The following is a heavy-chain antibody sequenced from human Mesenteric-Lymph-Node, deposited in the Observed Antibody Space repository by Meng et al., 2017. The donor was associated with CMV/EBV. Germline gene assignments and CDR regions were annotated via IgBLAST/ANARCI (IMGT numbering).Heavy chain of an antibody. CDR2: ISGSGATT. J-gene: IGHJ4*02. Sequence: GESLKISCAASGFTFSSYWMHWVRQAPGKGLVWVSGISGSGATTYYADSVKGRFTISRDNSENTLYLQMNSLRAEDTAVYYCSDSGSYYSPFDHWGQGTLVTVSS. CDR1: GFTFSSYW. D-gene: IGHD3-10*01. CDR3: SDSGSYYSPFDH. V-gene: IGHV3-23*01.